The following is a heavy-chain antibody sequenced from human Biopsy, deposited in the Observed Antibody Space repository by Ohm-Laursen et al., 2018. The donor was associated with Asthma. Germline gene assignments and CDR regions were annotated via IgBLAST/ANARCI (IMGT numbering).Heavy chain of an antibody. J-gene: IGHJ3*02. D-gene: IGHD2-2*01. Sequence: SVTLSLTCTVSGGSITSFYWSWIRQPPGRGLEWIGYIYFSGNTNYNPSLKSRVTISIDTSKNHFSLKLTSVTAADTAVYYCARGSGSSLPYPDAFDIWGQGTMVTVSS. CDR3: ARGSGSSLPYPDAFDI. CDR2: IYFSGNT. CDR1: GGSITSFY. V-gene: IGHV4-59*07.